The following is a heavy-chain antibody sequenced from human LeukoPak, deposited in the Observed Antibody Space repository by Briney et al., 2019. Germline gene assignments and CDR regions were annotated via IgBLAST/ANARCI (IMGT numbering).Heavy chain of an antibody. Sequence: QPGGSLRLSCAASGVTISSNYMSWVRQAPGKGLEWVSVIYSGGGTYYADSVKGRFTISRDNSKNTLYLQMNSLRAEDTAVYYCGRENHYYDSSGYYFKIDYWGQGTLVTVSS. J-gene: IGHJ4*02. V-gene: IGHV3-53*01. CDR3: GRENHYYDSSGYYFKIDY. CDR1: GVTISSNY. CDR2: IYSGGGT. D-gene: IGHD3-22*01.